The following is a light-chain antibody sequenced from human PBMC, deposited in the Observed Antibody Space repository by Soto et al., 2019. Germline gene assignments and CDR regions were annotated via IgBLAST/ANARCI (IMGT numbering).Light chain of an antibody. Sequence: EIVMTQSPANLSVSPGERATLSCRASQSVSSNLAWYQQKPGQGPRLLIYGASTRATSIPARFSGSGSGTEFTLTINSLQSEDFAVYYCQQYNKWPPYIFGQGTKLEIK. CDR2: GAS. V-gene: IGKV3-15*01. CDR3: QQYNKWPPYI. J-gene: IGKJ2*01. CDR1: QSVSSN.